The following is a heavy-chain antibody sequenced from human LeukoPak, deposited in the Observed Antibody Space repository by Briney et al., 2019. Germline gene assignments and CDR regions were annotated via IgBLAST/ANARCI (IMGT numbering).Heavy chain of an antibody. Sequence: PGGSLRLSCAASGFTLSSYWMSWVRQAPGKGLEWVANIKEDGGEKYYVDSVKGRFTISRDNAKNSLYLQMNSLRAEDTAVYYCARLTGRCSSTSCSPADYWGQGTLVTVSS. CDR2: IKEDGGEK. CDR3: ARLTGRCSSTSCSPADY. CDR1: GFTLSSYW. V-gene: IGHV3-7*03. J-gene: IGHJ4*02. D-gene: IGHD2-2*01.